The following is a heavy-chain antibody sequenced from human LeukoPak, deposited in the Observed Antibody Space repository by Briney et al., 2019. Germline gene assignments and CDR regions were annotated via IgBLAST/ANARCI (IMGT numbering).Heavy chain of an antibody. CDR2: INSDGSNT. CDR1: GFTFSSYW. D-gene: IGHD5-24*01. V-gene: IGHV3-74*01. Sequence: QSGGSLRLSCAASGFTFSSYWMYWVRQAPGKGLVWVAHINSDGSNTNYADSVKGRFTISRDNAENMVYLQMNSLRAEDTAVYYCARDGDGYNYPFDYWGQGTLVTVSS. CDR3: ARDGDGYNYPFDY. J-gene: IGHJ4*02.